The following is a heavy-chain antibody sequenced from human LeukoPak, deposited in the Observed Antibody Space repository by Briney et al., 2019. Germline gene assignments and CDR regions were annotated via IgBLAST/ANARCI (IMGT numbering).Heavy chain of an antibody. CDR2: ISGSGGST. V-gene: IGHV3-23*01. D-gene: IGHD2-8*01. J-gene: IGHJ4*02. CDR1: GFTFSSYA. Sequence: PGGSLRLSCAASGFTFSSYAMSWVRQAPGKGLEWGSAISGSGGSTYYADSVKGRFTISRDNSKNTLYLQMNSLRAEDTAVYYCAKNKCTNGVCYLGYYFDYWGQGTLVTVSS. CDR3: AKNKCTNGVCYLGYYFDY.